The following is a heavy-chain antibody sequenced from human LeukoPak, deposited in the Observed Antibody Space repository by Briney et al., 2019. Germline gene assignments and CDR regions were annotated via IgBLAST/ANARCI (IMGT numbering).Heavy chain of an antibody. CDR2: IFYAGST. D-gene: IGHD5-18*01. J-gene: IGHJ4*02. CDR3: ASGERGYSYGPLDY. Sequence: SETLSLTCTVSGGSIRSYYWSWIRQPPGKGLEWIGFIFYAGSTTYNPSLKSRVTISIDTSKNEVSLKLNSVTAADTAVYYCASGERGYSYGPLDYWGQGTLVTVSS. CDR1: GGSIRSYY. V-gene: IGHV4-59*08.